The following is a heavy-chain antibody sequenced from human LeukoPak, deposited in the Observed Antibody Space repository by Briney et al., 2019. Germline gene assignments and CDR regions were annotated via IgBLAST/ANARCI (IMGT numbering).Heavy chain of an antibody. CDR1: GFTFSSYS. J-gene: IGHJ4*02. CDR3: ARAQDAYSSGWYD. V-gene: IGHV3-21*01. D-gene: IGHD6-19*01. CDR2: ISSSSSYI. Sequence: GGSLRLSCAASGFTFSSYSMNWVRQAPGQGLEWVSSISSSSSYIYYADSVKGRFTISRDNAKNSLYLQMNSLRAEDTAVYYCARAQDAYSSGWYDWGQGTLVTVSS.